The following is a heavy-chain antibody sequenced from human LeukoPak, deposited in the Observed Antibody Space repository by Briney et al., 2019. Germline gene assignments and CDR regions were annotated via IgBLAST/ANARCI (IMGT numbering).Heavy chain of an antibody. J-gene: IGHJ4*02. CDR3: ARAPPYYDFWSGSYFDY. Sequence: SETLSLTCTVSGVSISSTRYYWGWIRQPPGKGLEWIGSIYYSGNTYYSPSLKSRVTISLDKSKNQFSLKLTSVTAADTAVYHCARAPPYYDFWSGSYFDYWGGETWLPS. D-gene: IGHD3-3*01. CDR1: GVSISSTRYY. CDR2: IYYSGNT. V-gene: IGHV4-39*07.